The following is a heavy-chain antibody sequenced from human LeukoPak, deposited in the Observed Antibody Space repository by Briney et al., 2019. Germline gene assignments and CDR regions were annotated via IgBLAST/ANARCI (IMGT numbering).Heavy chain of an antibody. Sequence: SQTLSLTCTVSGDSISSADYYWTWIRQPPGKGLEWIGEIYHSGSTNYNPSLKSRVTMSVDTSKNQFSLKLSSVTAADTAVYYCARVDSAAGTGVAFDVWGQGTMVTVSS. D-gene: IGHD6-13*01. CDR1: GDSISSADYY. CDR3: ARVDSAAGTGVAFDV. CDR2: IYHSGST. V-gene: IGHV4-39*07. J-gene: IGHJ3*01.